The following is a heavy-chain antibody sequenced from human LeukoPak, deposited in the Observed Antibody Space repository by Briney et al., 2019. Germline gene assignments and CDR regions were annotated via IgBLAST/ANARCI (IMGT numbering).Heavy chain of an antibody. CDR3: ARDLGGQVGATDY. D-gene: IGHD1-26*01. CDR1: GGTFSSYA. J-gene: IGHJ4*02. Sequence: SVKVSCKASGGTFSSYAISWVRQAPGQGLEWMGGIIPIFGTANYAQKFQGRVTITADESTSTAYMELSRLRSDDTAVYYCARDLGGQVGATDYWGQGTLVTVSS. V-gene: IGHV1-69*13. CDR2: IIPIFGTA.